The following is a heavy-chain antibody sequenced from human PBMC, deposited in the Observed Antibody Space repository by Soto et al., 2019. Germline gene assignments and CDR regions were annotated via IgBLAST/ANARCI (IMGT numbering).Heavy chain of an antibody. Sequence: TPSVPYASDGWPFGWYCGLLHRPDPGKGLEWIGEINHSGSTNYNPSLESRVTISVDTSKNQFSLKLSSVTAADTAVYYCARATKYSGYTYYDYYGMDGCGQAPTVSLS. CDR3: ARATKYSGYTYYDYYGMDG. CDR2: INHSGST. CDR1: GWPFGWYC. D-gene: IGHD5-12*01. V-gene: IGHV4-34*01. J-gene: IGHJ6*02.